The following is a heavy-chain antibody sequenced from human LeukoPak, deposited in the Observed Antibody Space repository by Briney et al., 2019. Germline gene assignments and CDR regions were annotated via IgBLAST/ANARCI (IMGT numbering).Heavy chain of an antibody. CDR1: GYTFTGYH. CDR2: ISAYNGNT. Sequence: ASVKVSCKASGYTFTGYHIHWVRQAPGQGLEWMGWISAYNGNTNYAQKFQGRVTMTTDTSTSTAYMELRSLRSDDTAVYYCARRSTYYDILTGYQDDYWGQGTLVTVSS. D-gene: IGHD3-9*01. J-gene: IGHJ4*02. V-gene: IGHV1-18*04. CDR3: ARRSTYYDILTGYQDDY.